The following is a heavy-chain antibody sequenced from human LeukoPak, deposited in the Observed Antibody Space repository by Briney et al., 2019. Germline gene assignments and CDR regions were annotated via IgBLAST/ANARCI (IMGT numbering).Heavy chain of an antibody. CDR2: INAGNGNT. CDR3: ARGGGIRNGDFDY. J-gene: IGHJ4*02. D-gene: IGHD3-16*01. Sequence: ASVKVSCKASGYTFTSYAMHWVRQAPGQRLEWMGWINAGNGNTKYSQKFQGRVTITRDTSASTAYMELSSLRSEDTAVYYCARGGGIRNGDFDYWGQGTLVTVSS. V-gene: IGHV1-3*01. CDR1: GYTFTSYA.